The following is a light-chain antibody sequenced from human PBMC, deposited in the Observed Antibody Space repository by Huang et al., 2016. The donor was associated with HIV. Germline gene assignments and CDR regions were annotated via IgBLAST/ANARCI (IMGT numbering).Light chain of an antibody. CDR2: AAA. CDR3: QQSYNTSWT. J-gene: IGKJ1*01. CDR1: QNINSV. Sequence: IQLTQSPSSLSASVGDRVTITCRASQNINSVLNWYKQTPGKAPNLLIYAAASLQSGVPSRFSGSVSGTDFTLTISGLQPVDLGTYYCQQSYNTSWTFGQGTTVEIK. V-gene: IGKV1-39*01.